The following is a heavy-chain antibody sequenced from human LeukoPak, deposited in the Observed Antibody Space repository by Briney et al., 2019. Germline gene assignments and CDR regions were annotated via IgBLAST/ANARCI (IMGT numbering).Heavy chain of an antibody. CDR2: ISYDGSNK. CDR3: ARDDTNYGDFRFSY. CDR1: GFTFSSYA. V-gene: IGHV3-30*04. J-gene: IGHJ4*02. Sequence: GGSLRLSCAASGFTFSSYAMHWVRQAPGKGLEWVAVISYDGSNKYYADSVKGRFTISRDNSKNTLYLQMNSLRAEDTAVYYCARDDTNYGDFRFSYWSQGTLVTVSS. D-gene: IGHD4-17*01.